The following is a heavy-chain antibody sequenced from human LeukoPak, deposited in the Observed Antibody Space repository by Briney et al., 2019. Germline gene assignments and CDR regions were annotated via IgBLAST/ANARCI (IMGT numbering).Heavy chain of an antibody. Sequence: ASVEVSGKASGYTFTGYYMHWVRQAPGQGLEWMGWINPNRGGTNYAQTFQGWGTMTRDTSISTAYMALSRLRSDDTAVYYCAREVPFIYGGYDYWGQGTLVTVSS. J-gene: IGHJ4*02. CDR2: INPNRGGT. CDR1: GYTFTGYY. V-gene: IGHV1-2*04. CDR3: AREVPFIYGGYDY. D-gene: IGHD5-12*01.